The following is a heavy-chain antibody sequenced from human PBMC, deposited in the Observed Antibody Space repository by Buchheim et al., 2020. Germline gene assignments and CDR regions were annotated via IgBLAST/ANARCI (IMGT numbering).Heavy chain of an antibody. D-gene: IGHD1-7*01. CDR3: AKGITATDSIGMDV. CDR1: GFTFSSYA. V-gene: IGHV3-23*01. CDR2: ISGSGSNR. Sequence: EVQLLESGGGLVQPGGPLRLSCAASGFTFSSYAMSWVRQAPGKGLEWVSGISGSGSNRFYTDSVKGRFTVSRDNSKKTLFLQMNSLRAEDTAVYYCAKGITATDSIGMDVWGQGT. J-gene: IGHJ6*02.